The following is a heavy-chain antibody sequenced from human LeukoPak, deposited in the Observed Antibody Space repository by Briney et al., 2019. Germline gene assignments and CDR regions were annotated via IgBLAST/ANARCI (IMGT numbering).Heavy chain of an antibody. CDR1: GGSFSSYY. CDR3: AGFNLHYGDYSYDY. D-gene: IGHD4-17*01. V-gene: IGHV4-59*01. Sequence: SETLSLTCAVYGGSFSSYYWSWIRQPPGKGLEWIGYIYYSGSTNYNPSLKSRVTISVDTSKNQFSLKLSSVTAADTAVYYCAGFNLHYGDYSYDYWGQGTLVTVSS. CDR2: IYYSGST. J-gene: IGHJ4*02.